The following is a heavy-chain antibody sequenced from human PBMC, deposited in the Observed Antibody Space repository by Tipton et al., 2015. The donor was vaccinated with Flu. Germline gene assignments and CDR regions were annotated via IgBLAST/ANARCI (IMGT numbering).Heavy chain of an antibody. V-gene: IGHV4-59*08. J-gene: IGHJ4*02. Sequence: TLSLTCTVSGGSITSYYWSWIRQPPGKGLEWIGYIYYSGSTNYNPSLKSRVTISVDTSKNQFSLKLSSVTAADTAVYYGARRKTVTTRLTYFDYWGKGTLVTVSS. CDR1: GGSITSYY. D-gene: IGHD4-17*01. CDR2: IYYSGST. CDR3: ARRKTVTTRLTYFDY.